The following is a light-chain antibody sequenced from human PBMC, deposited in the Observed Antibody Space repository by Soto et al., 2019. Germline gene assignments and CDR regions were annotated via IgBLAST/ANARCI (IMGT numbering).Light chain of an antibody. CDR2: GAS. CDR3: HQYGSSPRT. Sequence: EIVLTQSPGTLSLSPGERATLSCRASQSVSSSFLAWYLQKPGQAPGLLIYGASSRATAIPDRFSGSGSGTDFTLTISRLEPEDFAVYYCHQYGSSPRTFGQGTKVEIK. J-gene: IGKJ1*01. CDR1: QSVSSSF. V-gene: IGKV3-20*01.